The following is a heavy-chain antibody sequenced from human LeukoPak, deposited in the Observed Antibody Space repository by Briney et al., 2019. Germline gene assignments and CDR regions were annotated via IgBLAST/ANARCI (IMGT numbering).Heavy chain of an antibody. V-gene: IGHV3-74*03. CDR3: VRGVYSMDV. CDR2: HYSDGSST. J-gene: IGHJ6*02. Sequence: PGGSLRLSCAASGFTLSSYWMQWVRHAPGKGLVWVSRHYSDGSSTKYADSVKGRFTISTDNAKNTLYLQMNSLRAEDTAVYYCVRGVYSMDVWGQGTTVTVSS. CDR1: GFTLSSYW.